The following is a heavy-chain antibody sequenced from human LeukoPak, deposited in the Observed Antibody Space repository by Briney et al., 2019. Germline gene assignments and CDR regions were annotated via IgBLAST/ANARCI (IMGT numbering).Heavy chain of an antibody. CDR1: GFTFSSYA. V-gene: IGHV3-23*01. Sequence: PGGSLRLSCAASGFTFSSYAMSWVRQAPGKGLEWVSAISGSGGSTYYADSVKGRFTISRDNSKNTLYLQINSLGAEDTAVYYCAKVQAMIVVRDYFDNWGQGTLVTVSS. CDR2: ISGSGGST. D-gene: IGHD3-22*01. J-gene: IGHJ4*02. CDR3: AKVQAMIVVRDYFDN.